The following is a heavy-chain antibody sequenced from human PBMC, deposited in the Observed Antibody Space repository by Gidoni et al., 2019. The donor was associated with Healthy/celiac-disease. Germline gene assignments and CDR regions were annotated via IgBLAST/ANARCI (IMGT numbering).Heavy chain of an antibody. CDR2: INPNRGGT. CDR3: ARAPQSIYYYDSSGYYYEDAFDI. Sequence: QVQLVQSGAEVKKPGASVKVSCKASGYTFTGYYMHWVRQAPGQGLEWMGWINPNRGGTNYAQKFQGWVTMTRDTSISTAYMELSRLRSDDTAVYYCARAPQSIYYYDSSGYYYEDAFDIWGQGTMVTVSS. D-gene: IGHD3-22*01. J-gene: IGHJ3*02. CDR1: GYTFTGYY. V-gene: IGHV1-2*04.